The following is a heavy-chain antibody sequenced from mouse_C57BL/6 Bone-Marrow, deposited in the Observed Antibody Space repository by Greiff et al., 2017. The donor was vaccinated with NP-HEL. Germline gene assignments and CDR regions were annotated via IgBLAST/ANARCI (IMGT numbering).Heavy chain of an antibody. Sequence: QVQLQQPGAELVKPGASVKLSCKASGYTFTSYWMQWVKQRPGQGLEWIGEIDPSDSYTNYNQKFKGKATLTVDTSSRTASMQLSSLTSEDSAVDYCASEDYSGGYYWGQGTTLTVSS. D-gene: IGHD1-1*02. J-gene: IGHJ2*01. CDR1: GYTFTSYW. CDR2: IDPSDSYT. CDR3: ASEDYSGGYY. V-gene: IGHV1-50*01.